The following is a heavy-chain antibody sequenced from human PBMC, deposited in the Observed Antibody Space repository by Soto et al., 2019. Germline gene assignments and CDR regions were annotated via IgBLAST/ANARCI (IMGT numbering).Heavy chain of an antibody. CDR1: GFTFSSYA. CDR3: AKDSTIFGVAHSSYAFDI. J-gene: IGHJ3*02. CDR2: ISGSGGSK. V-gene: IGHV3-23*01. Sequence: SLRLSCAASGFTFSSYAMSWVRQAPGKGLEWVSAISGSGGSKYYADSVKGRFTISRDNSKNTLYLQMNSLRAEDTAVYYCAKDSTIFGVAHSSYAFDIWGQGTMVTVSS. D-gene: IGHD3-3*01.